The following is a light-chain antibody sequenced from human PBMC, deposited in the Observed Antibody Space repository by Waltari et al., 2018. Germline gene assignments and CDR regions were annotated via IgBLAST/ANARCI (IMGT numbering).Light chain of an antibody. Sequence: IVMTQSPLSLPVTPGEPASISCRSSQSLLHSNGYNYLDLYLQKPGQSPQLLIYLGSNRASGGPDRLSGSGSGTYFTLKISRVEAEDVGVYYCMQALQTPLTFGGGTKVEIK. CDR3: MQALQTPLT. J-gene: IGKJ4*01. CDR1: QSLLHSNGYNY. CDR2: LGS. V-gene: IGKV2-28*01.